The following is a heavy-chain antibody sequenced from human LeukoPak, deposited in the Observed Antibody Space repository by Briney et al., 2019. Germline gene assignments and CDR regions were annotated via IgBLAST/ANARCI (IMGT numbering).Heavy chain of an antibody. D-gene: IGHD3-3*01. CDR1: GGTISSGSYY. CDR3: ARGRFLEWLSILDYFDY. CDR2: IYTSGST. V-gene: IGHV4-61*02. Sequence: SQTLSLTCTVSGGTISSGSYYWSWIRQPAGKGLEWIGRIYTSGSTHYNPSLKSRVTISVNSSKNQFSLKLSSVTAADTAVYYCARGRFLEWLSILDYFDYWGQGTLVTVSS. J-gene: IGHJ4*02.